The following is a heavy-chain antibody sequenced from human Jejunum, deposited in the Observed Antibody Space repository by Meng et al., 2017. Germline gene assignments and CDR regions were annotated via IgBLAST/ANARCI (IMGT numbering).Heavy chain of an antibody. J-gene: IGHJ2*01. D-gene: IGHD5-18*01. Sequence: QLQVQESGPGLVKPSETLSLTCTVSGGSISSSSFYWVWIRQPPGMGLEWIGSIDYTEYTHFNASLKSRVTMSIDTCRKQISLMLSSVTAADTAVYYCARGPYTHGHFWYFDLWGRGTLVTVSS. CDR3: ARGPYTHGHFWYFDL. V-gene: IGHV4-39*01. CDR2: IDYTEYT. CDR1: GGSISSSSFY.